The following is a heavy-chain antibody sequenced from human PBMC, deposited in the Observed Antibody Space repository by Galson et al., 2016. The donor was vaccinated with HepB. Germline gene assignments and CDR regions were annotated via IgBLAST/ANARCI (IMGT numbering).Heavy chain of an antibody. D-gene: IGHD1-7*01. CDR3: ATVGRVPFRLDLRPPSY. Sequence: SVKVSCKVSGYILTDLSIHWVRQAPGKGLEWMGGFDPEDGETIYAQKFQGRVTMTEDTSTDTAYMELSSLRSEDTAMYYCATVGRVPFRLDLRPPSYWGQGTLVTVAS. V-gene: IGHV1-24*01. J-gene: IGHJ4*02. CDR1: GYILTDLS. CDR2: FDPEDGET.